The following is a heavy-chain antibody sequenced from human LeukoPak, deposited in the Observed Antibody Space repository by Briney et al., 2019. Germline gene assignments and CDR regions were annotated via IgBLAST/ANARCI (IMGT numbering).Heavy chain of an antibody. J-gene: IGHJ6*03. D-gene: IGHD3-10*01. CDR3: ARGPSITMVRGGQWYYYMDV. CDR1: GYTFTGYY. CDR2: INPSGGST. Sequence: GASVKVSCKASGYTFTGYYMHWVRQAPGQGLEWMGIINPSGGSTNYAQKFQGRVTMTRDTSTNTVYMELSSLRSEDTAVYYCARGPSITMVRGGQWYYYMDVWGKGTTVTNSS. V-gene: IGHV1-46*01.